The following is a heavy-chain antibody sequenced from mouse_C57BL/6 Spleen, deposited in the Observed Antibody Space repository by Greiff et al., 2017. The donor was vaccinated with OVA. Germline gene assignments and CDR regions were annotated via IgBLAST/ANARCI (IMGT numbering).Heavy chain of an antibody. CDR2: IYPGSGST. Sequence: QVQLQQPGAELVKPGASVMMSCKASGYTFTSYWITWVKQRPGQGLEWIGDIYPGSGSTNYNEKFKSKATLTVDTSSSTAYMQLSSLTSEDSAVYYCARDYGSSLYAMDYWGQGTSVTVSS. CDR1: GYTFTSYW. D-gene: IGHD1-1*01. V-gene: IGHV1-55*01. CDR3: ARDYGSSLYAMDY. J-gene: IGHJ4*01.